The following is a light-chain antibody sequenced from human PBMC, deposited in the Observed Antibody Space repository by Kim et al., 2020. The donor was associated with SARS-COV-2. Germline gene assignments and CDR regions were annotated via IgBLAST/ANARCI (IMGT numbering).Light chain of an antibody. J-gene: IGKJ2*01. Sequence: EIVLTQSPGTLSLSPGERATLSCRASQSFSSRYLAWYQQKPGQAPRLLIYGASSRATGIPDRFSGTGSGTDFTLTIARLEPEDFAVYYCQHYASSPRAFGQGTKLEI. CDR1: QSFSSRY. CDR2: GAS. V-gene: IGKV3-20*01. CDR3: QHYASSPRA.